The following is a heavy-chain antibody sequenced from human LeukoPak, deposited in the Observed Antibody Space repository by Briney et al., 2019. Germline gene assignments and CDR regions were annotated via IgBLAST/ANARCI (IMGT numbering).Heavy chain of an antibody. J-gene: IGHJ4*02. CDR2: TYTSGSP. V-gene: IGHV4-61*02. CDR3: ARQRRYCTGGSCYDFDY. Sequence: PSETLSLTCAVSGGSISSGSYYWTWIRQPAGKGLEWIGRTYTSGSPNDNPSLKSRVTISVNTSKNQFSLKLSSVTAADTAVYYCARQRRYCTGGSCYDFDYWGQGTLVTVSS. D-gene: IGHD2-15*01. CDR1: GGSISSGSYY.